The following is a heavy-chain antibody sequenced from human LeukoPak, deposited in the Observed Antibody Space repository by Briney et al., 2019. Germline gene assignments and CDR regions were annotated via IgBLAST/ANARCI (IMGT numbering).Heavy chain of an antibody. V-gene: IGHV3-7*03. CDR1: GFAFSSYW. CDR2: IKEGGSEK. J-gene: IGHJ3*02. Sequence: GGSLRLSCAASGFAFSSYWMSWVRQAPGKGLEWVANIKEGGSEKYYVDSVKGRISISRDNSKNTLYLQMNSLRAEDTAVYYCAKQMAARPDAFDIWGQGTMVTVSS. CDR3: AKQMAARPDAFDI. D-gene: IGHD6-25*01.